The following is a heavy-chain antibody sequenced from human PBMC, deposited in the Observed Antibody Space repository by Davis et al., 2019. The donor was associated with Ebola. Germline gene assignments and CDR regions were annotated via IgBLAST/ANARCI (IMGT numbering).Heavy chain of an antibody. Sequence: GSLRLSCTASGGSISNSRYYWGWIRQPRGKGLEWIGEINHSGSTNYNPSLKSRVTISVDTSKNQFSLKLSSVTAADTAVYYCARLTNTYYYYGMDVWGQGTTVTVSS. V-gene: IGHV4-39*07. CDR2: INHSGST. D-gene: IGHD1/OR15-1a*01. J-gene: IGHJ6*02. CDR3: ARLTNTYYYYGMDV. CDR1: GGSISNSRYY.